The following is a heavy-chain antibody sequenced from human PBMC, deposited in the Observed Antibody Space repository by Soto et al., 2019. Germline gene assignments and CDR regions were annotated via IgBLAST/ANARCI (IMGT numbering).Heavy chain of an antibody. CDR2: IYPGDSDT. CDR1: GYIFTSYW. J-gene: IGHJ6*02. CDR3: ARQIRQYDAWINIYYYYGLDV. V-gene: IGHV5-51*01. Sequence: AGESRKSSGKGSGYIFTSYWIAWVRQMPGKGLEWMGIIYPGDSDTRYSPSFQGQVTISADKSSRTAHLQWSSLKASDTAMYYCARQIRQYDAWINIYYYYGLDVWGQGTTVTVSS. D-gene: IGHD3-3*01.